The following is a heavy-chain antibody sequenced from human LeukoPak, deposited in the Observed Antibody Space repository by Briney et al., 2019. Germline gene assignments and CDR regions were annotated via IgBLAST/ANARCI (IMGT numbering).Heavy chain of an antibody. J-gene: IGHJ5*02. CDR3: ARDPAGWPNWFDP. D-gene: IGHD5-24*01. CDR1: GGSISSYY. CDR2: IYYSGST. Sequence: SETLSLTCTVSGGSISSYYWSWIRQPPGKGLEWIGYIYYSGSTNYNPSLKSRVTISVDMSKNQFSLKLSSVTAADTAVYYCARDPAGWPNWFDPWGQGTLVTVSS. V-gene: IGHV4-59*12.